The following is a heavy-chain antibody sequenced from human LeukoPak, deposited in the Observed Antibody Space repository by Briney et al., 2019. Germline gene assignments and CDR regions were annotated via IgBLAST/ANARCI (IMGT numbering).Heavy chain of an antibody. CDR1: GGSFSGYY. D-gene: IGHD2-15*01. Sequence: PSETLSLTCAVYGGSFSGYYWSWLRQPPGKGLEWIGEINHSGSTNYNPSLKSRVTISVDTSKNQFSLKLSSVTAADTAVYYCARGLGVVVVAATPTYFDYWGQGTLVTVSS. V-gene: IGHV4-34*01. CDR2: INHSGST. J-gene: IGHJ4*02. CDR3: ARGLGVVVVAATPTYFDY.